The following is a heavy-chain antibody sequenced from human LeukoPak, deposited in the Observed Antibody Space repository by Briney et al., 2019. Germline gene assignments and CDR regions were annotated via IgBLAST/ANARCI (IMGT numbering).Heavy chain of an antibody. V-gene: IGHV4-61*02. J-gene: IGHJ4*02. Sequence: PSQTLSLTCTVSGGSISSGSYYWSWIRQPAGKGLEWIGRIYTSGSTNYNPSLKSRVTISVDTSKNQFSLKLSSVTAADTAVYYCARSSIIRYSDWLQEYYFDYWGQGTLVTVSS. CDR1: GGSISSGSYY. CDR3: ARSSIIRYSDWLQEYYFDY. CDR2: IYTSGST. D-gene: IGHD3-9*01.